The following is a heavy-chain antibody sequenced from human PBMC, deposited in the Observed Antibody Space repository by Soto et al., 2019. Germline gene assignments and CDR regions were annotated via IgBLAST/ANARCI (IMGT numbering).Heavy chain of an antibody. Sequence: ASVKVSCKASGYTFTSYGISWVRQAPGQGLEWVGWIHTYNGNTNFAQKLQGRVTLTTDTSTSTAYMELRSLRSDDKDVYYCARDSEYIIAYWGKAPPVTVPS. D-gene: IGHD5-18*01. CDR3: ARDSEYIIAY. J-gene: IGHJ4*02. CDR1: GYTFTSYG. CDR2: IHTYNGNT. V-gene: IGHV1-18*01.